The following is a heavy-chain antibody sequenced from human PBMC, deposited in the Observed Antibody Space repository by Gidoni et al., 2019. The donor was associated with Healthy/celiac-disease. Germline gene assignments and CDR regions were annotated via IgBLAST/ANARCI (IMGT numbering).Heavy chain of an antibody. D-gene: IGHD1-26*01. CDR1: GFTFSSYG. CDR3: ARDPSGSYLGDAFDI. CDR2: IGYDGSNK. Sequence: QVQLVESGGGVVQPGRSLRLSCAASGFTFSSYGMHWVRPAPGKGLEWVAVIGYDGSNKYYADSVKGRFTISRDNSKNTLYLQMNSLRAEDTAVYYCARDPSGSYLGDAFDIWGQGTMVTVSS. J-gene: IGHJ3*02. V-gene: IGHV3-33*01.